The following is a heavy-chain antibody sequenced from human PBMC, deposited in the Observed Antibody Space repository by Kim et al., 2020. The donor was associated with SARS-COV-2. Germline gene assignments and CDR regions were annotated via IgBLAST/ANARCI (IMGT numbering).Heavy chain of an antibody. D-gene: IGHD3-22*01. CDR3: ARAYYYDSSPSDY. V-gene: IGHV1-3*01. J-gene: IGHJ4*02. Sequence: SSQKFQGRVTITRETSASTAYMELSSLRSEDTAVYYCARAYYYDSSPSDYWGQGTLVTVSS.